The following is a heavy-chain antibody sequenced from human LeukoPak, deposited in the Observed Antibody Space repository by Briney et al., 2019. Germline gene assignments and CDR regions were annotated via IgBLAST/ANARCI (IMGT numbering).Heavy chain of an antibody. CDR3: ARAAKFYDILTGDYYYYGMDV. CDR2: MNPNSGNT. Sequence: GALVKVSCKASGYTFTSYDINWVRQATGQGLEWMGWMNPNSGNTGYAQKFQGRVTMTRNTSISTAYMELSSLRSEDTAVYYCARAAKFYDILTGDYYYYGMDVWGQGTTVTVSS. V-gene: IGHV1-8*01. CDR1: GYTFTSYD. J-gene: IGHJ6*02. D-gene: IGHD3-9*01.